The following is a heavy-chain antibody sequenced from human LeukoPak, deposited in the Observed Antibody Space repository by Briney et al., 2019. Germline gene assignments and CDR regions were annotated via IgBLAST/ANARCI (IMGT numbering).Heavy chain of an antibody. CDR3: ARVHSSRYYYYYYGMDV. V-gene: IGHV6-1*01. J-gene: IGHJ6*02. Sequence: SQTLSLTCVISGDSVSSDSAAWNWIRQSPSRGLEWLVRTYYRSKWYNDYAPSVKSRITINPDTSKNQFSLQLKSVTPEDTAVYYCARVHSSRYYYYYYGMDVWGQGTTVTVSS. CDR1: GDSVSSDSAA. D-gene: IGHD6-13*01. CDR2: TYYRSKWYN.